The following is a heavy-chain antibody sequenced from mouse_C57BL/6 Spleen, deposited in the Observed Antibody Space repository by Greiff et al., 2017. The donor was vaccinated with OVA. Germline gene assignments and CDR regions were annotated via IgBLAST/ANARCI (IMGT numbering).Heavy chain of an antibody. Sequence: EVKLVESGGGLVKPGGSLKLSCAASGFTFSDYGMHWVRQAPEKGLEWVAYISSGGSTIYYADTVKGRFTISRDNAKNTLFLQMTSLRSEDTAMYYCARRLTGTYYFDYWGQGTTLTVSS. CDR1: GFTFSDYG. CDR3: ARRLTGTYYFDY. J-gene: IGHJ2*01. V-gene: IGHV5-17*01. D-gene: IGHD4-1*01. CDR2: ISSGGSTI.